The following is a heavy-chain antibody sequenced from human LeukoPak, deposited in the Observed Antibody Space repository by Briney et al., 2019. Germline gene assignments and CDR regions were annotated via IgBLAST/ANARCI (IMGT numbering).Heavy chain of an antibody. CDR2: INNYGGLT. CDR1: GFTFSSYA. V-gene: IGHV3-64*02. Sequence: GGSLRLSCAASGFTFSSYAMHWVRQAPGKGLEYVSAINNYGGLTYYADSVKGRFTISRDNSKRTLYLQMGSLRAEDTAVYYCAKDFVVVPGNVNYFDYWGQGTLVTVSS. D-gene: IGHD2-21*02. CDR3: AKDFVVVPGNVNYFDY. J-gene: IGHJ4*02.